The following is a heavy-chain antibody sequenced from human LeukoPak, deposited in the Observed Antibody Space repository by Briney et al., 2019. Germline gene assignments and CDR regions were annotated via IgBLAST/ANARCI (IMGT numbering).Heavy chain of an antibody. V-gene: IGHV3-23*01. CDR1: GFIFPNYV. CDR2: ISGSGGNT. Sequence: PGGSRRLSCAASGFIFPNYVMSWVRQAPGKGLEWVSAISGSGGNTYYADSVKGRFTISRDNSKNTLYLQMNSLRAEDAAVYYCANEYSKGDIWGQGTMVTVSS. CDR3: ANEYSKGDI. J-gene: IGHJ3*02. D-gene: IGHD4-11*01.